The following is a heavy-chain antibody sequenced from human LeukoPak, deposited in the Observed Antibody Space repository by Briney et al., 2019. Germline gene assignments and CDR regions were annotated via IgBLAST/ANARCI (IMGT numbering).Heavy chain of an antibody. CDR1: GGSISSYC. CDR2: FNYTGST. V-gene: IGHV4-59*01. CDR3: ARGRQEYSYGPRPSYYYYYMDV. Sequence: SETLSLTCTVSGGSISSYCWRWIRQPPGKGLEWLGYFNYTGSTNYNPSLESRVTISVDTSKNQLSLKLSSVTAADTAVYYCARGRQEYSYGPRPSYYYYYMDVWGKGTTVTVSS. J-gene: IGHJ6*03. D-gene: IGHD5-18*01.